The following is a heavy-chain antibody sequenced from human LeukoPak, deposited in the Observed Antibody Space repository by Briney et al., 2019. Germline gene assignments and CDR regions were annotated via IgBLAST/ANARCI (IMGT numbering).Heavy chain of an antibody. V-gene: IGHV4-34*01. J-gene: IGHJ5*02. CDR3: ARAGYDFWSGYRNWFDP. CDR2: INHSGST. Sequence: SETLSLTCAVYGGSFSGYYWSWIRQPPGKGLEWIGEINHSGSTNYNPSLKSRVTISVDTSKNQFPLKLSSVTAADTAVYYCARAGYDFWSGYRNWFDPWGQGTLVTVSS. D-gene: IGHD3-3*01. CDR1: GGSFSGYY.